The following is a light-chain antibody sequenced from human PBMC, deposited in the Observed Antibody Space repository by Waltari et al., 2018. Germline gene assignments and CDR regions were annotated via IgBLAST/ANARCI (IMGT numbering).Light chain of an antibody. CDR3: MQAMGLPLT. V-gene: IGKV2D-29*01. CDR1: QRLLPSDGAIY. CDR2: ELY. Sequence: DIVMTQTSRALYVTAGQPASLSCKSSQRLLPSDGAIYFYWYLQKPGQPPRLLIFELYKPYSGVPDRFSGSGSGTDFTLKISRVEAEDVGVYYCMQAMGLPLTFGGGTKLEIK. J-gene: IGKJ4*01.